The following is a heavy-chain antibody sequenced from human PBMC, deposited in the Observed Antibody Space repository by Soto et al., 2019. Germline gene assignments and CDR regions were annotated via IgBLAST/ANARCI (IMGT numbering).Heavy chain of an antibody. Sequence: ASVKVSCKASGDTFSTYAIDWVRQAPGQGLEWMGGIIPLFGTAKYAQNFQGRITITADESTNTAYMELRSLRSQDTAVYYCARGVHYDSSGYYYFYWGQGTLVTGSS. D-gene: IGHD3-22*01. CDR1: GDTFSTYA. V-gene: IGHV1-69*13. CDR2: IIPLFGTA. J-gene: IGHJ4*02. CDR3: ARGVHYDSSGYYYFY.